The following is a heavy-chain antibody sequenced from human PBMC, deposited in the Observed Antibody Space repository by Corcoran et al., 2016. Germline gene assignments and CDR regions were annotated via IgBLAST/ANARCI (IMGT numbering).Heavy chain of an antibody. CDR2: ISSSSTTI. CDR3: SRGGDGSSPRKYSFDY. Sequence: EVQLVESGGGLVQPGGSLGLSCAASGFTFSSYSINWVRQTPGTGLEWISYISSSSTTIYYAASVKGRFTISRDNAKNSLFLQKNSLRAEDTVVYYWSRGGDGSSPRKYSFDYWGQGTLVTVSS. D-gene: IGHD6-6*01. J-gene: IGHJ4*02. CDR1: GFTFSSYS. V-gene: IGHV3-48*04.